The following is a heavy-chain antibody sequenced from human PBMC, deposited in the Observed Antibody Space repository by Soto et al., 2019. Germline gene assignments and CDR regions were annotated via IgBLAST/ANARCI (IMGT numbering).Heavy chain of an antibody. J-gene: IGHJ4*02. V-gene: IGHV3-30*04. CDR2: ISYDGRNK. CDR3: AREIERLLGY. Sequence: QVQLVESGGGVVQPGRSLRLSCAASGFTFSSYAMHWVRQAPGRGLEWVAVISYDGRNKYYADSVKGRFTISIDNSKTTLYLQLNSRRAEDTTVYYCAREIERLLGYWGQGTLVTVSS. CDR1: GFTFSSYA. D-gene: IGHD3-3*01.